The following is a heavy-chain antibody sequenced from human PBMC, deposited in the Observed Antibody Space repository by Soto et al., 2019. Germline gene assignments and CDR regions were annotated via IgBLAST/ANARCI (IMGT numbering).Heavy chain of an antibody. Sequence: ASVKVSCKASGYTFTTYDISWVRQAPGQGLEWMGWISAYNGNTNYAQKLQGRVTMTTDTSTSTAYMELRSLRSDDTAVYYCARDLAAMVYWFDPWGQGTLVTVSS. V-gene: IGHV1-18*01. CDR2: ISAYNGNT. D-gene: IGHD5-18*01. CDR3: ARDLAAMVYWFDP. J-gene: IGHJ5*02. CDR1: GYTFTTYD.